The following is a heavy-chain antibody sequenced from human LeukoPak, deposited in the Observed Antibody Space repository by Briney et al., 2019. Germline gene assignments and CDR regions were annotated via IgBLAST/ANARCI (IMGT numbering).Heavy chain of an antibody. CDR2: IYHSGST. D-gene: IGHD3-22*01. J-gene: IGHJ5*02. Sequence: SETLSLTCAVSGGSISSSNWWSWVRQPPGKGLEWIGEIYHSGSTNYNPSLKSRVTISVDKSKNQFSLKLSSVTAADTAVYYCARGRRITMIVVVTRNWFDPWGQGTLVTVSS. V-gene: IGHV4-4*02. CDR3: ARGRRITMIVVVTRNWFDP. CDR1: GGSISSSNW.